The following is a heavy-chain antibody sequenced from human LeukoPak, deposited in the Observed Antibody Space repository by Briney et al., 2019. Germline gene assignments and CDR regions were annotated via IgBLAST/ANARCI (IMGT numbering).Heavy chain of an antibody. Sequence: SETLSLTCAVSGGSISSSNWWTWVRQPPGKGLEWIGEIYHSGSTNYNPSLKSRVTISVDKSKNQFSLKLSSVTAVDTAVYYCARGMGDSSSWYPFDYWGQGTLVTVSS. CDR2: IYHSGST. CDR3: ARGMGDSSSWYPFDY. D-gene: IGHD6-13*01. CDR1: GGSISSSNW. V-gene: IGHV4-4*02. J-gene: IGHJ4*02.